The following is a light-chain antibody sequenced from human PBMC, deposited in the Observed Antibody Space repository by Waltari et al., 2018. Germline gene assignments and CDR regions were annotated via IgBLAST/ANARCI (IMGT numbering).Light chain of an antibody. Sequence: EIVMTQSPATLSVSPGERATLSCRASQSVSSKLAWYQQKPGQTPRLLIYGASTMGTGIPARFSGTGSGTEFTLTISSLQSEDFAVYYCQQYNNWPPTWTIGQGTKVEIK. CDR2: GAS. J-gene: IGKJ1*01. V-gene: IGKV3-15*01. CDR1: QSVSSK. CDR3: QQYNNWPPTWT.